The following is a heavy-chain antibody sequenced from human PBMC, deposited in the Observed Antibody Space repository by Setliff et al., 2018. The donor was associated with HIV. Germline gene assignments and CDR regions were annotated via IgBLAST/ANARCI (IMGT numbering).Heavy chain of an antibody. CDR3: ARDAARTAYYARFDY. Sequence: GESLRLSCVGSGFNFKSYNMNWVRQAPGKGLEWISSISSDSRYIYYADSVKGRFTISRDNAKDSVYLQISALRGEDTAVYYSARDAARTAYYARFDYWGQGTTVTVSS. CDR2: ISSDSRYI. V-gene: IGHV3-21*01. D-gene: IGHD3-16*01. J-gene: IGHJ4*02. CDR1: GFNFKSYN.